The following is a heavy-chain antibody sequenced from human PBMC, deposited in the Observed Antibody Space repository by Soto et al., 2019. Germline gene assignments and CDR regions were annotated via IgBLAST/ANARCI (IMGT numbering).Heavy chain of an antibody. Sequence: PGGSLRLSCAASGFTVSNTHMSWVRQAPGKGLEWVSVIYSGDRTYYADSVKGRFSISRDNSKNTLYFQMNSLRVEDTAVYYCAKDRAGYGEYAHWGQGTLVTVSS. V-gene: IGHV3-53*01. J-gene: IGHJ4*02. CDR1: GFTVSNTH. CDR3: AKDRAGYGEYAH. D-gene: IGHD4-17*01. CDR2: IYSGDRT.